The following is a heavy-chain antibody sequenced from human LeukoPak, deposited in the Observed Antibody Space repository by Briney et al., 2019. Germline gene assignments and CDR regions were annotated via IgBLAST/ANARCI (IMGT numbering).Heavy chain of an antibody. CDR1: GYTFTSYD. CDR3: ASWWLQSNDAFDI. V-gene: IGHV1-8*03. CDR2: MNPNSGNT. D-gene: IGHD5-24*01. Sequence: ASVKVSCKASGYTFTSYDINWVRQATGQGLEWMGWMNPNSGNTGYAQKFQGRVTITRNTSISTAYMELSSLRSEDTAVYYCASWWLQSNDAFDIWGQGTMVTVSS. J-gene: IGHJ3*02.